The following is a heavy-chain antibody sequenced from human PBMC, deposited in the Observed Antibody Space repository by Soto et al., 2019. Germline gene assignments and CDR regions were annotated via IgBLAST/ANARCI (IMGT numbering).Heavy chain of an antibody. CDR3: ARDRGGSYFAFDY. CDR2: ISSSSSTI. Sequence: GGSLRLSCAASGFTFSSYSMNWVRQAPGKGLEWVSYISSSSSTIYYADSVKGRFTISRDNAKNSLYLQMNSLRAEDTAVYYCARDRGGSYFAFDYWGQGTLVTVSS. D-gene: IGHD1-26*01. V-gene: IGHV3-48*01. J-gene: IGHJ4*02. CDR1: GFTFSSYS.